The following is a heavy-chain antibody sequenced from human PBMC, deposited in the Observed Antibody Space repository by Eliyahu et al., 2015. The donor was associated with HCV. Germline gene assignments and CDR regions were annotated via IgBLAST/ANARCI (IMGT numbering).Heavy chain of an antibody. CDR2: XSYDGSNK. Sequence: QVQLVESGGGVVQPGRSLRLSXAASGFTFSSXAMPWVRQAPGKGLEWVAVXSYDGSNKYYADSVKGRFTISRDNSKNTLYLQMNSLRAEDTAVYYCARDHLGYCSSTSCYTFDYWGQGTLVTVSS. V-gene: IGHV3-30-3*01. CDR3: ARDHLGYCSSTSCYTFDY. J-gene: IGHJ4*02. CDR1: GFTFSSXA. D-gene: IGHD2-2*02.